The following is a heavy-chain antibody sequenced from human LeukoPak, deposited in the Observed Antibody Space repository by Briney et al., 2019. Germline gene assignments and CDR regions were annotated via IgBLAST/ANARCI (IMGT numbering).Heavy chain of an antibody. Sequence: GGSLRLSCAASGFTFSNYAMTWVRQAPGKGLEWVSSISGSGGNTDYADSVKGRFTISRDYAKNSLYLQMNSLRAEDTAVYHCARGSIRWAFDIWGQGTMVSVSS. CDR2: ISGSGGNT. CDR1: GFTFSNYA. J-gene: IGHJ3*02. D-gene: IGHD4-23*01. CDR3: ARGSIRWAFDI. V-gene: IGHV3-23*01.